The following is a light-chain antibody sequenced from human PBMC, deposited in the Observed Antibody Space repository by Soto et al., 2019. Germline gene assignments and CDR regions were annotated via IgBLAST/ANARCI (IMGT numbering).Light chain of an antibody. Sequence: EIVLTQSPCTLSLSPGERATLSCRAIQSVSNNYLAWYQQKPGQAPRLLIYGASNRATGIPDRFSGSGSGTDFTLTISTLEPDDFAVYYCHHFGSSPETFGQGTKVDIK. V-gene: IGKV3-20*01. J-gene: IGKJ1*01. CDR1: QSVSNNY. CDR3: HHFGSSPET. CDR2: GAS.